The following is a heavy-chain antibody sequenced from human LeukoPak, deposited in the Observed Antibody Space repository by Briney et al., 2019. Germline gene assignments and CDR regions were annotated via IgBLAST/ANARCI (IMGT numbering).Heavy chain of an antibody. CDR1: GGTFSSYA. V-gene: IGHV1-69*01. CDR2: IIPIFGTA. J-gene: IGHJ4*02. D-gene: IGHD3-22*01. Sequence: ASVKVSCKASGGTFSSYAISWVRQAPGQGLEWMGGIIPIFGTANYAQKFQGRVTITADESTSTAYMELSSLRSEDTAVYYCARDNPYYYGSSGYSLDYWGQGTLVTVSS. CDR3: ARDNPYYYGSSGYSLDY.